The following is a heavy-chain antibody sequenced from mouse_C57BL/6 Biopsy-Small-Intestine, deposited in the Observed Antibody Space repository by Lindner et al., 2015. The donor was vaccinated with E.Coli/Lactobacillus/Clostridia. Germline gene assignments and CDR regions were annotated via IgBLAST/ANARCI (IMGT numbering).Heavy chain of an antibody. CDR1: GYSFTGYY. Sequence: VQLQESGPELVKPGASVKISCKASGYSFTGYYMNWVKQSPEKSLEWIGEINPSAGGATYNQKFKAKATLTVDKSPSTAYMQLKSLTSEDSAVYYCARSHAEGDYWGQGTTLTVSS. V-gene: IGHV1-42*01. J-gene: IGHJ2*01. CDR2: INPSAGGA. CDR3: ARSHAEGDY.